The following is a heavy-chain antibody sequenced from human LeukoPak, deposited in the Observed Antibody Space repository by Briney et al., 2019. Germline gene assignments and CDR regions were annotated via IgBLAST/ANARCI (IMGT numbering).Heavy chain of an antibody. V-gene: IGHV5-51*01. CDR2: IYPGDSDT. CDR1: GYSFTSYW. D-gene: IGHD1-26*01. J-gene: IGHJ5*02. Sequence: GESLKISCKGSGYSFTSYWIGWVRQMPGKGLEWMGIIYPGDSDTRYSPSFQGQVTISADKSISTAYLQWSSLKASDTAMYYCARFPYSGSYRNWFDPWGQGTLVTVSS. CDR3: ARFPYSGSYRNWFDP.